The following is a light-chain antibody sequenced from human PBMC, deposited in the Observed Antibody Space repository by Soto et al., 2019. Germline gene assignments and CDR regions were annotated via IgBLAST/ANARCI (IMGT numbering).Light chain of an antibody. Sequence: EILMTQSPATLSVSPGERATLSCRASQSVDSNLAWYQQKPGQAPRLLIYGASTRATGISARFSGSGSGTEFTLTINSLEPEDFAVYYCQQRNVWPPITFGQGTRLEIK. J-gene: IGKJ5*01. CDR1: QSVDSN. V-gene: IGKV3-15*01. CDR3: QQRNVWPPIT. CDR2: GAS.